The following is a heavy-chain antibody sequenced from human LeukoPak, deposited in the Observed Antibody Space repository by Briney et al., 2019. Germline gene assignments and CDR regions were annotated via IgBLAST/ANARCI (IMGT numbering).Heavy chain of an antibody. J-gene: IGHJ4*02. CDR3: ARCGYSYGTGYHFDF. Sequence: PSESLSLTCSVSGGSMGTYYWSWIRQPPGKGLEWIGYIYYTGSTYYNSSLISRVTISLDTSKNQFSLKLSSVTAADTAVYYCARCGYSYGTGYHFDFWGQGTLVTVSS. CDR2: IYYTGST. V-gene: IGHV4-59*01. CDR1: GGSMGTYY. D-gene: IGHD5-18*01.